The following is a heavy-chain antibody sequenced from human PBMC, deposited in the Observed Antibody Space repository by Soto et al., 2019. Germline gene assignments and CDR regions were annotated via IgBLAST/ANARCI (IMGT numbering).Heavy chain of an antibody. CDR1: GYDFPNYW. CDR2: IYPGDSDV. CDR3: TRPRRGYGMDV. J-gene: IGHJ6*02. D-gene: IGHD3-10*01. Sequence: ESLKISCKASGYDFPNYWIGWVRQLPGKGLEWMGIIYPGDSDVRYSPSFRGQVTITADKPITTAYLQWGSLKASDTAMYYCTRPRRGYGMDVWGQGTTVTVSS. V-gene: IGHV5-51*04.